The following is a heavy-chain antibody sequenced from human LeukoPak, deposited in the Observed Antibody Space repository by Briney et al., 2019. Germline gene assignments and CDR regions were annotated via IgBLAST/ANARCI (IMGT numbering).Heavy chain of an antibody. CDR2: INPSGGST. D-gene: IGHD2-2*01. J-gene: IGHJ5*02. CDR3: ARGYQLLYNWFDP. V-gene: IGHV1-46*01. Sequence: IINPSGGSTTYAQMFQGRVTMTRDMSTSTVYMELSSLTFEDTAVYYCARGYQLLYNWFDPWGQGTLVTVSS.